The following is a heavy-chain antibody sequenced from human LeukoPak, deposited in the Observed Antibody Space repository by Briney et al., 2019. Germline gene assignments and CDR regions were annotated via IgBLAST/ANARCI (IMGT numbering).Heavy chain of an antibody. CDR3: AREVGATSVVQSY. CDR1: GYTFTGYY. V-gene: IGHV1-2*02. Sequence: GASVKVSCKASGYTFTGYYMHWVRQAPGQGLEWMGWINPNSGGTNYAQKFQGRVTMTRDTSISTAYMELSRLRSDDTAVYYCAREVGATSVVQSYWGQGTLVTVSS. CDR2: INPNSGGT. J-gene: IGHJ4*02. D-gene: IGHD1-26*01.